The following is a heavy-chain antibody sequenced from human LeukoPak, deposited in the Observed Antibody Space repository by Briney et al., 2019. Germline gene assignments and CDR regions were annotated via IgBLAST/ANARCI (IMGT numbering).Heavy chain of an antibody. CDR2: IKQDGSEK. CDR3: ARFLQDGYNCFDI. J-gene: IGHJ3*02. Sequence: PGGSLRLSCAASGFTFSSYWMSWVRQAPGKGLEWVANIKQDGSEKYYVDSVKGRFTISRDNAKNSLYLQMNSLRAEDTAVYYCARFLQDGYNCFDIWGQGTMVTVSS. CDR1: GFTFSSYW. V-gene: IGHV3-7*01. D-gene: IGHD5-24*01.